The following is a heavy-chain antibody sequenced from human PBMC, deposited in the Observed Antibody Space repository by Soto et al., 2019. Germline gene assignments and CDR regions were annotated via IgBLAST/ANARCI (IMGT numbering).Heavy chain of an antibody. Sequence: GASVKVSCKASGYTFTSYGISWVRQAPGQGLEWMGWISAYNGNTNYAQKLQGRVTMTTDTSTSTAYMELRSLRSDDTAVYYCARDQGRNYDFWSGYYTSDYWGQGTLVTVSS. CDR1: GYTFTSYG. CDR2: ISAYNGNT. V-gene: IGHV1-18*01. D-gene: IGHD3-3*01. CDR3: ARDQGRNYDFWSGYYTSDY. J-gene: IGHJ4*02.